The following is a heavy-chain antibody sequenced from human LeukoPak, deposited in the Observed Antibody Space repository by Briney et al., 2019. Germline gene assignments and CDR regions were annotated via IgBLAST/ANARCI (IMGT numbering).Heavy chain of an antibody. Sequence: NASETLSLTCAVSGYSISSGYYWGWIRQPPGKGLEWIGGIYHSGSTYYNPSLKSRVTISVDTSKNQFSLKLSSVTAADTAVYYCASRSGSYPFDYWGQGTLVTVSS. CDR1: GYSISSGYY. D-gene: IGHD1-26*01. CDR2: IYHSGST. J-gene: IGHJ4*02. CDR3: ASRSGSYPFDY. V-gene: IGHV4-38-2*01.